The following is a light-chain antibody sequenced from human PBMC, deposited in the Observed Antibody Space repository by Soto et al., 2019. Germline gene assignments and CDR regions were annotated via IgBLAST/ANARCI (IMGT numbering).Light chain of an antibody. V-gene: IGLV1-40*01. CDR1: SSNIGAGYD. CDR2: GNS. Sequence: QSVLTQPPSVSGAPGQRVTISCTGSSSNIGAGYDVHWYQQLPGTAPKLLIYGNSNRPSGVPDRFSGSKSGTSASLAITGLQAEDEADYYCQSYYSSLSGLFGTGTKVTVL. J-gene: IGLJ1*01. CDR3: QSYYSSLSGL.